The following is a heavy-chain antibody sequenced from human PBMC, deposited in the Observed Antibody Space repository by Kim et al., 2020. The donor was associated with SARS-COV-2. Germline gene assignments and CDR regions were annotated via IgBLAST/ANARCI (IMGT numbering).Heavy chain of an antibody. CDR3: ARVSLLFGASDAFDI. V-gene: IGHV5-51*01. Sequence: GESLKISCKGSGYSFTSYWIGWVRQMPGKGLEWMGIIYPGDSDTRYSPSFQGQVTISADKSISTAYLQWSSLKASDTAMYYCARVSLLFGASDAFDIWGQGTMVTVSS. D-gene: IGHD3-3*01. CDR1: GYSFTSYW. J-gene: IGHJ3*02. CDR2: IYPGDSDT.